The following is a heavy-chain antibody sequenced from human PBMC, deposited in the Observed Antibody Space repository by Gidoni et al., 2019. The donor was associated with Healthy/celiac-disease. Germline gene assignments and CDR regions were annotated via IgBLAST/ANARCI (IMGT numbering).Heavy chain of an antibody. Sequence: EVQLVESGGGLVQPGGSLRLSCAASGFTFSSYEMNWVRQAPGKGLEWVSYISSSGSTIYYADSVKGRFTISRDNAKNSLYLQMNSLRAEDTAVYYCARVSRYGDPQTWGQGTLVTVSS. D-gene: IGHD4-17*01. CDR1: GFTFSSYE. J-gene: IGHJ4*02. CDR3: ARVSRYGDPQT. CDR2: ISSSGSTI. V-gene: IGHV3-48*03.